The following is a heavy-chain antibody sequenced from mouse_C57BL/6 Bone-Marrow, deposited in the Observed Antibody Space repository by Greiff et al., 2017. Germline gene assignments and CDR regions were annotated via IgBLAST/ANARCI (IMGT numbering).Heavy chain of an antibody. J-gene: IGHJ3*01. CDR1: GYTFTSYW. D-gene: IGHD2-2*01. Sequence: VQLQQPGAELVKPGASVKMSCKASGYTFTSYWITWVKQRPGQGLEWIGDIYPGSGSTNYNEKFKSKATLTVDTSSSTAYMQLSSLTSEDSAVYYCARYGDLLWLRRDWFAYWGQGTLVTVSA. CDR2: IYPGSGST. V-gene: IGHV1-55*01. CDR3: ARYGDLLWLRRDWFAY.